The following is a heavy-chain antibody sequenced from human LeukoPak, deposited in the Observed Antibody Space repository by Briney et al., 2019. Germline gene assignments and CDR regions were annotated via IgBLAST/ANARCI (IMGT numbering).Heavy chain of an antibody. V-gene: IGHV3-7*02. J-gene: IGHJ4*02. CDR1: GFTFSSYW. Sequence: GGSLRLSCAASGFTFSSYWMSWVRQAPGKGLEWVANIKQDGSGKYYVDSVKGRFTISRDNAKNSLYLQMNSLRAEDTVVYYSENGIRYSGYSYGYFDYWGQGTLVTVSS. D-gene: IGHD5-18*01. CDR3: ENGIRYSGYSYGYFDY. CDR2: IKQDGSGK.